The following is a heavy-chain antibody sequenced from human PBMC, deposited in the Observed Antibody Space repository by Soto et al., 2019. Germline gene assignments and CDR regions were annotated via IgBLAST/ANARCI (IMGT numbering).Heavy chain of an antibody. Sequence: ASVKVSCKASSETFASYDTTWVRQAPGQGLEWMGWISTYNGNTKYAQNVQGRVSMTTDTSTSTAYMELRSLKSDDTAVYYCARVTRGSGDWFDPWGQGTLVTVSS. CDR3: ARVTRGSGDWFDP. CDR2: ISTYNGNT. D-gene: IGHD6-19*01. J-gene: IGHJ5*02. CDR1: SETFASYD. V-gene: IGHV1-18*01.